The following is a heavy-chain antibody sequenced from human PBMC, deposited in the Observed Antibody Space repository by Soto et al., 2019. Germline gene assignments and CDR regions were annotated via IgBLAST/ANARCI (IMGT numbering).Heavy chain of an antibody. CDR1: GGSISSYY. Sequence: PSETLSLTCTVSGGSISSYYWSWIRQPPGKGLEWIGYIYYSGSTNYNPSLKSRVTISVDTSKNQFSLKLSSVTAADTAVYYCARHVSLGAAAGKTPMDYYYYYYMDVWGKGTTVTVSS. V-gene: IGHV4-59*08. CDR3: ARHVSLGAAAGKTPMDYYYYYYMDV. CDR2: IYYSGST. D-gene: IGHD6-13*01. J-gene: IGHJ6*03.